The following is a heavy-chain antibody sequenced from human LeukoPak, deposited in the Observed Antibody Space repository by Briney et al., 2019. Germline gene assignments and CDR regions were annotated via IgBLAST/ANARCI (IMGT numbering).Heavy chain of an antibody. CDR1: GYTFTSYY. J-gene: IGHJ5*02. CDR3: ARDWGTSSGWYVPYNWFDP. D-gene: IGHD6-19*01. Sequence: ASVKVPCKASGYTFTSYYMHWVRQAPGQGLEWMGIINPSGGSTSYAQKFQGRVTMSVDTSKNQFSLKLSSVTAADTAVYYCARDWGTSSGWYVPYNWFDPWGQGTLVTVSS. CDR2: INPSGGST. V-gene: IGHV1-46*01.